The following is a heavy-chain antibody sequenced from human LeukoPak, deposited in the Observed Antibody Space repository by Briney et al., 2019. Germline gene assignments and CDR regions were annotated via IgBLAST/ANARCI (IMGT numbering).Heavy chain of an antibody. V-gene: IGHV4-34*01. CDR2: INHSGST. Sequence: SETLSLTCAVYGGSFSGYYWSWIRQPPGKGLEWIGEINHSGSTNYNPSLKSRVTISVDTSKNQFSLKLSSVTAADPAVYYCARRRVVPAYYYYYYMDVWGKGTTVTVSS. CDR1: GGSFSGYY. CDR3: ARRRVVPAYYYYYYMDV. J-gene: IGHJ6*03. D-gene: IGHD2-2*01.